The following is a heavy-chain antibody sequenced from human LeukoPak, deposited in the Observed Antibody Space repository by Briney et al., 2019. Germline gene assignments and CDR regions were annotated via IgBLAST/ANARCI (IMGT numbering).Heavy chain of an antibody. D-gene: IGHD6-19*01. Sequence: ASVTVSCKASGYTFTSYYMHWVRQAPGQGLEWMGIINPSGGSTSYAQKFQGRVTMTRDTSTSTVYMELSSLRSEDAAVYYCARSGYSSGWYPDFDYWGQGTLVTVSS. V-gene: IGHV1-46*01. CDR3: ARSGYSSGWYPDFDY. CDR2: INPSGGST. J-gene: IGHJ4*02. CDR1: GYTFTSYY.